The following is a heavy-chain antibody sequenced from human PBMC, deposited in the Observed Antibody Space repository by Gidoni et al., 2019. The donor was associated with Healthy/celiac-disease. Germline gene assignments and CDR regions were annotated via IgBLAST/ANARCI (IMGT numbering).Heavy chain of an antibody. CDR2: ISYDGSNK. Sequence: QVQLVESGGGVVQPGRSLRLSCSASGFTFSSYCMHWVRQATGQGLEWVAVISYDGSNKYYADSVKGRFTISRDNSKNTLYLQMNSLRAEDTAVYYCAKDPGGYYYDSSGYFPHWGQGTLVTVSS. J-gene: IGHJ4*02. V-gene: IGHV3-30*18. CDR3: AKDPGGYYYDSSGYFPH. D-gene: IGHD3-22*01. CDR1: GFTFSSYC.